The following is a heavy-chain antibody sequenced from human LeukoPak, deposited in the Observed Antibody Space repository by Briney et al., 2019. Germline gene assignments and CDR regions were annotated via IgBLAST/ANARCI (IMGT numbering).Heavy chain of an antibody. Sequence: ASVKVSCKSSGYTFTNYYMHWVRQSPGRGLEWMGLINPSGDATMYAQKFQGRITLTRDTSTSTEYMELSSLRSEDTAVYYCARDNSDTIKGECSGRCYWWFDPWGQGTLVTVSS. CDR3: ARDNSDTIKGECSGRCYWWFDP. CDR2: INPSGDAT. J-gene: IGHJ5*02. V-gene: IGHV1-46*01. CDR1: GYTFTNYY. D-gene: IGHD2-15*01.